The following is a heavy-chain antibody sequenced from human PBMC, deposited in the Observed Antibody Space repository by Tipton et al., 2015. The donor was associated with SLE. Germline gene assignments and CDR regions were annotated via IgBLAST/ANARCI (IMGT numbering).Heavy chain of an antibody. CDR3: ARGRY. CDR1: GGSFSGYY. Sequence: LRLSCAVYGGSFSGYYWSWIRQPPGKGLEWIGEINHSGSTNYNPSLKSRVTISVDTSKNQFSLKLNSVTAADTAVYYGARGRYRGQGTLVTVSS. J-gene: IGHJ4*02. CDR2: INHSGST. V-gene: IGHV4-34*01.